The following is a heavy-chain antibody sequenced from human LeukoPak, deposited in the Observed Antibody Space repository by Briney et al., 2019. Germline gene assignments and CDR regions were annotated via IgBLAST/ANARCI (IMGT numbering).Heavy chain of an antibody. Sequence: GGSLRLSCAASEFTFSSYAMHWVRQAPGKGLEWVAVISYDGSNKYYADSVKGRFTISRDNSKNTLYLQMNSLRAEDTAVYYCARVYGGPSVRGPVVYYYYGMDVWGQGTTVTVSS. CDR1: EFTFSSYA. V-gene: IGHV3-30-3*01. CDR2: ISYDGSNK. D-gene: IGHD3-10*01. CDR3: ARVYGGPSVRGPVVYYYYGMDV. J-gene: IGHJ6*02.